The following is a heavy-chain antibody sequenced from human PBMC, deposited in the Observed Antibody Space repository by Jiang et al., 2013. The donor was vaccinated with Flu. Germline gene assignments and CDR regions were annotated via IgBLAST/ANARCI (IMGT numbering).Heavy chain of an antibody. D-gene: IGHD2-15*01. CDR1: GGTSSSYA. CDR2: IIPIFGTT. J-gene: IGHJ4*02. CDR3: ATGRLYCSGGSCSQPKEFDY. V-gene: IGHV1-69*01. Sequence: GAEVKKPGSSVKVSCKASGGTSSSYAFSWVRQAPGQGLEWMGGIIPIFGTTNYAQKFEGRVTITADESTRTAYMELNGLRSEDTAVYYCATGRLYCSGGSCSQPKEFDYWGQGTLVTVSS.